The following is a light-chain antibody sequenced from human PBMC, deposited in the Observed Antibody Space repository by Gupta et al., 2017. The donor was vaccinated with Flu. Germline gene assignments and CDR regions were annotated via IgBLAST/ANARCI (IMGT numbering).Light chain of an antibody. CDR1: QSVLSSSNNEND. CDR2: WEA. CDR3: QHYYSDPLT. J-gene: IGKJ4*01. V-gene: IGKV4-1*01. Sequence: NCKASQSVLSSSNNENDLAWCQQKPGQPPKLLISWEATRESGVPDRFIGSGSATDFTLTISSLQAEDVAVDYCQHYYSDPLTFGGGTKVEIK.